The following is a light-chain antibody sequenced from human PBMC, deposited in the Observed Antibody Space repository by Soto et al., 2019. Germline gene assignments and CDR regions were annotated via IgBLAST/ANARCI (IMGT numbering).Light chain of an antibody. CDR1: SSDVGAYNY. Sequence: QSVLTQPRSVSGSPGQSVTISCTGTSSDVGAYNYVSWYQHHPGKAPKLVIYDVTKRPSGVPDRFAGSKSGNTASLTISGRQAEDEADYYCCSYAGSSLGVFGGGTKVTVL. V-gene: IGLV2-11*01. J-gene: IGLJ3*02. CDR3: CSYAGSSLGV. CDR2: DVT.